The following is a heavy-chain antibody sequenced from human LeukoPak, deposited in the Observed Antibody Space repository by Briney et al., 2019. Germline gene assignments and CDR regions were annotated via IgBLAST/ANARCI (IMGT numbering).Heavy chain of an antibody. CDR3: ARHVAVDANYDY. J-gene: IGHJ4*02. Sequence: SETLSLTCAVSGDSITSRTSCWSWIRQPPGKGLEWITCMYHTGDTFYSPSLRSRVTISIDTSKNQFSLKLSSVTAADTALDYCARHVAVDANYDYWGQGSLVIVSS. V-gene: IGHV4-39*01. CDR2: MYHTGDT. CDR1: GDSITSRTSC. D-gene: IGHD6-19*01.